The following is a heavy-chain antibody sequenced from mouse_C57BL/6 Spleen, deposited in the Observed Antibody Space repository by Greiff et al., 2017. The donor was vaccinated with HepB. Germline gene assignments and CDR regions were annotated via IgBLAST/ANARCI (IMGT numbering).Heavy chain of an antibody. CDR2: ISNGGGST. V-gene: IGHV5-12*01. J-gene: IGHJ4*01. CDR1: GFTFSDYY. CDR3: ARQELRGDYYAMDY. Sequence: EVQLVESGGGLVQPGGSLKLSCAASGFTFSDYYMYWVRQTPEKRLEWVAYISNGGGSTYYPDTVKGRFTISRDNAKNTLYLQMSRLKSEDTAMYYCARQELRGDYYAMDYWGQGTSVTVSS. D-gene: IGHD2-12*01.